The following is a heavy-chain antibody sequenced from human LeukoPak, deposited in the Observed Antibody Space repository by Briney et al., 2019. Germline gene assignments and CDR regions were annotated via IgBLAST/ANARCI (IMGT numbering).Heavy chain of an antibody. Sequence: SVKVSCKASGGTFSSYAISWVRQAPGQGLEWMGGIIPIFGTANYAQKFQGRVTITADESTGTAYMELSSLRSEDTAVYYCARDPARSGSYYEAYWFDPWGQGTLVTVSS. V-gene: IGHV1-69*13. D-gene: IGHD1-26*01. CDR1: GGTFSSYA. J-gene: IGHJ5*02. CDR2: IIPIFGTA. CDR3: ARDPARSGSYYEAYWFDP.